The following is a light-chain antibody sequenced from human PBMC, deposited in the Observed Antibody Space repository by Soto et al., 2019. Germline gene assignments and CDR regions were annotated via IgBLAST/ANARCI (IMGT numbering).Light chain of an antibody. J-gene: IGLJ2*01. V-gene: IGLV2-14*01. CDR1: SSDVGGYHY. Sequence: QSALTQPASVSGSPGQSITISCTGSSSDVGGYHYVSWYQQYPGEAPKLVIYEVSNRPSGVSNRFSGSKSGNTASLTISGLQAEDEADYYCSSYTSSSTHVVFGGGTKLTVL. CDR3: SSYTSSSTHVV. CDR2: EVS.